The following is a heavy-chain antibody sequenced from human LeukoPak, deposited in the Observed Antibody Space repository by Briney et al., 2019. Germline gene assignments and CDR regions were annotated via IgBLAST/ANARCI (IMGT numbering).Heavy chain of an antibody. CDR1: GFTVSSNY. D-gene: IGHD3-10*01. V-gene: IGHV3-66*01. J-gene: IGHJ6*02. CDR3: ARDDLSGTPIAHYYGMDV. Sequence: GGSLRLSCAASGFTVSSNYMSWVRQAPGKGLEWVSLIYSGGSTYYADSVKGRFTISRDNSKNTLYLQMNSLRAEDTAVYYCARDDLSGTPIAHYYGMDVWGQGTTVTVSS. CDR2: IYSGGST.